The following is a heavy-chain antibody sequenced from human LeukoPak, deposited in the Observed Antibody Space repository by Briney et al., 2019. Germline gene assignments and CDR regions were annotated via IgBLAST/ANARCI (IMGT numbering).Heavy chain of an antibody. Sequence: GGSLRLSCAAPGFTFSSYAMSWVRQAPGKGLEWVSAISGSGGSTYYADSVKGRFTISRDNSKNTLYLQMNSLRAEDTAVYYCAKDTYDSSGYYYVYWGQGTLVTVSS. CDR2: ISGSGGST. V-gene: IGHV3-23*01. J-gene: IGHJ4*02. CDR1: GFTFSSYA. CDR3: AKDTYDSSGYYYVY. D-gene: IGHD3-22*01.